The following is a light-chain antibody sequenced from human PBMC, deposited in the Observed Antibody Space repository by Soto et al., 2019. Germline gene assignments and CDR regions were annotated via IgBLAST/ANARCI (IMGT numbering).Light chain of an antibody. V-gene: IGKV3-15*01. CDR3: QQYNNSSPEGIT. J-gene: IGKJ4*01. CDR2: GAS. Sequence: EIVMTQSPATLSVSPGERATLSCRASQSVSSNLAWYQQNPGQAPRLLIYGASTRATGIPARFSGSGSGTEFTVTISSLQSEDFSVYYGQQYNNSSPEGITFGGGTKV. CDR1: QSVSSN.